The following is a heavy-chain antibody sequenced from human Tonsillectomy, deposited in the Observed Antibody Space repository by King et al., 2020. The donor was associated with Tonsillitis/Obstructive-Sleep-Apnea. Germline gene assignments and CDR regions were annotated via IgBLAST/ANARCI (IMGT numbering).Heavy chain of an antibody. Sequence: VQLVESGGGLVQTGGSLRLSCEASGFTFSSYEMNWVRQAPGKGLEWVSYISSSGSTIYYADSAKGRFTISRDNAKNSLYLQMNSLRAEDTAVYYCASAHHSYYYDSSGYDAFDIWGQGTMVTVSS. V-gene: IGHV3-48*03. CDR3: ASAHHSYYYDSSGYDAFDI. CDR1: GFTFSSYE. D-gene: IGHD3-22*01. CDR2: ISSSGSTI. J-gene: IGHJ3*02.